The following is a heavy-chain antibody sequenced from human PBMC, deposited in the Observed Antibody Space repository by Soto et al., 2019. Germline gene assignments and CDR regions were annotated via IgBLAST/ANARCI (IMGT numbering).Heavy chain of an antibody. Sequence: QVQLVESGGGVVQPGRSLRLSCAASGFTFSSYGMHWVRQAPGKGLEWVAVIWYDGSNKYYADSVKGRFTISRDNSKNPLYQEMNSLRAEDTAVYYCARDPSSTSYDYWGQGTLVTVSS. J-gene: IGHJ4*02. CDR3: ARDPSSTSYDY. CDR2: IWYDGSNK. D-gene: IGHD2-2*01. V-gene: IGHV3-33*01. CDR1: GFTFSSYG.